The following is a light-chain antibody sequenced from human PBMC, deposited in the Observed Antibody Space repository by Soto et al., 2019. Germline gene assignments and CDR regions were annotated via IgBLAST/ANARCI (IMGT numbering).Light chain of an antibody. J-gene: IGKJ1*01. Sequence: ETVIPRSPGTLSVSHGERAPLSCRASQSVSNNLAWYQQKRGQAPRLLMYGASTRATGIPARFSGSGSGTEFTLTISSLQSADFAVYFCQQYNNWARTFGQGTKVDIK. CDR2: GAS. CDR3: QQYNNWART. V-gene: IGKV3-15*01. CDR1: QSVSNN.